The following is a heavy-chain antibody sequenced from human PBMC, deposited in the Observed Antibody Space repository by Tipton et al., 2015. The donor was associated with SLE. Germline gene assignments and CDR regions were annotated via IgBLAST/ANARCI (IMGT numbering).Heavy chain of an antibody. Sequence: SLTCTVSGGSISSSSYYWGWIRQPPGKGLEWIGSIYYSGSTYYNPSLKSRVTISVDTPKNQFSLKLSSVTAADTAVYYCARVEDTVLTPGAFDIWGQGTMVTVSS. CDR2: IYYSGST. J-gene: IGHJ3*02. CDR3: ARVEDTVLTPGAFDI. D-gene: IGHD4-23*01. V-gene: IGHV4-39*07. CDR1: GGSISSSSYY.